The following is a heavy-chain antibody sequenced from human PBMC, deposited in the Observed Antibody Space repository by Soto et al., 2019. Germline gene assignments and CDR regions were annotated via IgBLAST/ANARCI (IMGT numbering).Heavy chain of an antibody. CDR1: GFTVTSHY. J-gene: IGHJ6*02. D-gene: IGHD3-10*01. V-gene: IGHV3-53*01. CDR2: IYTGGNT. CDR3: ARDYYYGSGNYYRADYYHYGMDV. Sequence: GGSLRLSCAASGFTVTSHYMSWVRQAPGKGLEWVSLIYTGGNTNYADSVKGRFTISRDNSKNTLYLQMNSLRAEDTAVYYCARDYYYGSGNYYRADYYHYGMDVWGQGTMVTVSS.